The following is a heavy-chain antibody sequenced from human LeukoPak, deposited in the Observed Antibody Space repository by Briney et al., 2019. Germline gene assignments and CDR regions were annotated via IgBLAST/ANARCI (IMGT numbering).Heavy chain of an antibody. D-gene: IGHD3-10*01. CDR3: ARPGFRGLGMDV. V-gene: IGHV4-59*01. J-gene: IGHJ6*02. CDR1: GGSISSYY. Sequence: SETLSLTCTVSGGSISSYYWSWIRQHPGKGLEWIGYIYYSGSTNYNPSLKSRVTISVDTSKNQFSLKLNSVTAADTAVYYCARPGFRGLGMDVWGQGTTVTVSS. CDR2: IYYSGST.